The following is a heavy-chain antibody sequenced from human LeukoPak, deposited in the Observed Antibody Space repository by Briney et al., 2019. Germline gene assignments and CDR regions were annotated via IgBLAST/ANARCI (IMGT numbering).Heavy chain of an antibody. V-gene: IGHV4-38-2*01. J-gene: IGHJ5*02. CDR2: IYHNGIR. D-gene: IGHD5/OR15-5a*01. CDR3: AGVSRIRGFYTWIDA. Sequence: SETLSLTCAVSDYSIRSDFYWGWIRQAPGKGLEWIGRIYHNGIRYYNVSLQSRVTISVDPSKNQFSLNLRSVTATDTAVYFCAGVSRIRGFYTWIDAWGQGTLVTVSS. CDR1: DYSIRSDFY.